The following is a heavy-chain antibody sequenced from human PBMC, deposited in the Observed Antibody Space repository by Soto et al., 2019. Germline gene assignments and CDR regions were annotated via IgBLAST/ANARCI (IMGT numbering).Heavy chain of an antibody. D-gene: IGHD3-16*01. CDR2: INPYNANV. Sequence: QVQLVQSGAEVKKPGASVKVSCKTSGYTFTNHGINWVRQAPGQGLEWMGWINPYNANVNYAQKLQGRVTMTTDTSTSTAYMDLRSLTSDDTDVYYCARDRVAGIWGDDFEIWGQGTMVTGSS. CDR1: GYTFTNHG. V-gene: IGHV1-18*04. J-gene: IGHJ3*02. CDR3: ARDRVAGIWGDDFEI.